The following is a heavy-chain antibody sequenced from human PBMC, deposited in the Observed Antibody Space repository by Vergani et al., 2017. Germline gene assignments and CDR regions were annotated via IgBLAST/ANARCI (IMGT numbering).Heavy chain of an antibody. CDR2: ISSSSSYI. Sequence: EVQLVESGGGLVKPGGSLRLSCAASGFTFSSYSMNWVRQAPGKGLEWVSSISSSSSYIYYADSVKGRFTISRDNAKNSLYLQMNSLRAEDTAVYYCARGVRRLSSTQNYYYYMDVWGKGTTVTVSS. CDR3: ARGVRRLSSTQNYYYYMDV. V-gene: IGHV3-21*01. D-gene: IGHD2-15*01. CDR1: GFTFSSYS. J-gene: IGHJ6*03.